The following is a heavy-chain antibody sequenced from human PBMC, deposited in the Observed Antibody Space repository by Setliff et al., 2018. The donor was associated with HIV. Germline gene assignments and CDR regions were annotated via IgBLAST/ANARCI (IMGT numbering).Heavy chain of an antibody. D-gene: IGHD2-15*01. Sequence: ETLSLTCAVYGGSLSGYHWSWVRQAPGKGLEWVANIKEDGSEKYYVDSVRGRFTISRDNAKNSLYLQMNSLRAEDTAVYYCARDATRGGDMDVWAKGTTVTVSS. CDR3: ARDATRGGDMDV. CDR2: IKEDGSEK. J-gene: IGHJ6*03. V-gene: IGHV3-7*01. CDR1: GGSLSGYH.